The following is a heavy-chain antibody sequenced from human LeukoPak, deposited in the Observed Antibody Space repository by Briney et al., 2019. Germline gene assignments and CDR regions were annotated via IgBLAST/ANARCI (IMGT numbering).Heavy chain of an antibody. CDR1: GFTFSTYG. CDR2: IRYDENNK. D-gene: IGHD1-1*01. Sequence: GGSLRLSCAASGFTFSTYGMHWVRQAPGKGLEWVAFIRYDENNKYYADSVKGRSTISRDTSKGTLYLQMNSLRADATAVYYCAKANWYGGFDYWGQGTLVTVSS. CDR3: AKANWYGGFDY. J-gene: IGHJ4*02. V-gene: IGHV3-30*02.